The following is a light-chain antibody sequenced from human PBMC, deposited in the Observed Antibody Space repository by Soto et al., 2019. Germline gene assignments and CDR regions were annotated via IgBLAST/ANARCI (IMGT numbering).Light chain of an antibody. Sequence: SSLSASVGDRDTITCRASQSISSYLNWYQQKPGKAPKLLIYAASSLQSGVPSRFSGSGSGTDFTLTISSLQPEDFATYYCQQSYSTPLTFGGGTKVDIK. CDR3: QQSYSTPLT. CDR1: QSISSY. CDR2: AAS. J-gene: IGKJ4*01. V-gene: IGKV1-39*01.